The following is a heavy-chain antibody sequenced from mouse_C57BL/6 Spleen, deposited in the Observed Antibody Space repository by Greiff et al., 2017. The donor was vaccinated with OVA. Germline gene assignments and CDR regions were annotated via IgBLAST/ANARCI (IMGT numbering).Heavy chain of an antibody. Sequence: DVKLVESGGDLVKPGGSLKLSCAASGFTFSSYGMSWVRQTPDKRLEWVATISSGGSYTYYPDSVKGRFTISRDNAKNTLYLQMSSLKSEDTAMYYCARHHGDYAMDYWGQGTSVTFSS. V-gene: IGHV5-6*02. CDR3: ARHHGDYAMDY. CDR1: GFTFSSYG. D-gene: IGHD1-1*02. J-gene: IGHJ4*01. CDR2: ISSGGSYT.